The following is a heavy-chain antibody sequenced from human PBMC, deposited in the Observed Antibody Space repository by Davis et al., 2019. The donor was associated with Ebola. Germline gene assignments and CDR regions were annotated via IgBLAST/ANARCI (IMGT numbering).Heavy chain of an antibody. CDR2: VRSHGSDD. J-gene: IGHJ6*04. CDR1: GFTFNIFD. Sequence: PGGSLRLSCAASGFTFNIFDMHWVRQAPGRGLEWVAFVRSHGSDDHYADSVKGRFTISRDNSKNTLYLQMNSLRAEDTAVYYCAKYGSSTWYLVDVWGKGTTVTVSS. V-gene: IGHV3-30*02. CDR3: AKYGSSTWYLVDV. D-gene: IGHD6-13*01.